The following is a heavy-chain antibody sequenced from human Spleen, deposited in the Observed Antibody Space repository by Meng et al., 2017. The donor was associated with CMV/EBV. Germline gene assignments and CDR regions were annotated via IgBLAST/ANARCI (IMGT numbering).Heavy chain of an antibody. Sequence: ASVKVSCKASGYTFNSFDINWVRQATGQGLEWMGWMNPNNGNTGYAQKFQGRVTMTRDTSISTAYMELSSLRSEDTAVYYCARGQKYQLLQGDHWGQGTLVTVSS. CDR2: MNPNNGNT. CDR3: ARGQKYQLLQGDH. J-gene: IGHJ4*02. D-gene: IGHD2-2*01. V-gene: IGHV1-8*01. CDR1: GYTFNSFD.